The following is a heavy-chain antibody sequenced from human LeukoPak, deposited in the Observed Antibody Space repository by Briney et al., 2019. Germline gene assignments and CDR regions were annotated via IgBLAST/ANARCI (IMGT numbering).Heavy chain of an antibody. D-gene: IGHD4-17*01. CDR1: GFTFNRHW. V-gene: IGHV3-7*01. CDR3: VRGPHYGAYADYFDY. Sequence: PGGSLRLSCAVYGFTFNRHWMAWVRQAPGKGLEWVATIKQDGSENYYAESVKGRFTIVRDDGKNSVYLQMNSLRVEDTALYYCVRGPHYGAYADYFDYWGQGALVTVSS. CDR2: IKQDGSEN. J-gene: IGHJ4*02.